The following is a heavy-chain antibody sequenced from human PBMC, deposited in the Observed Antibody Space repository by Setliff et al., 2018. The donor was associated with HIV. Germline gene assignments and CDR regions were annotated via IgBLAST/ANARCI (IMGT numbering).Heavy chain of an antibody. CDR1: GGPFSDHY. D-gene: IGHD3-22*01. CDR3: ASRIYYYDESRVLREEGFVP. Sequence: SETLSLTCAVHGGPFSDHYWNWIRQPPGKGLEWIAEIHHTGYMNYNPSLKSRVTISRDTSTNQFSLKLTSVTAADTAMYYCASRIYYYDESRVLREEGFVPWGQGTLVTVSS. J-gene: IGHJ5*02. CDR2: IHHTGYM. V-gene: IGHV4-34*01.